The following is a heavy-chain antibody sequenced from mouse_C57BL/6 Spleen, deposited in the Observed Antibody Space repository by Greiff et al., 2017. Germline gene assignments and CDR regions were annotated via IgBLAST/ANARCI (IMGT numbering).Heavy chain of an antibody. D-gene: IGHD2-4*01. CDR2: IRNKANGYTT. CDR3: ARYIDYPYYAMGC. V-gene: IGHV7-3*01. CDR1: GFTFTDYY. Sequence: EVMLVESGGGLVQPGGSLSLSCAASGFTFTDYYMSWVRQPPGKALEWLGFIRNKANGYTTEYSASVKGRFTISRANSQSILYLQMNALRDEDSATYYCARYIDYPYYAMGCWGQRTSVNISS. J-gene: IGHJ4*01.